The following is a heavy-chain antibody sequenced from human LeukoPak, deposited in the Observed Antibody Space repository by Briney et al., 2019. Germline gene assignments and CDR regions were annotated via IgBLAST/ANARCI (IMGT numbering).Heavy chain of an antibody. CDR2: IYYSGST. V-gene: IGHV4-59*01. D-gene: IGHD3-9*01. CDR1: GGSISSYY. CDR3: ARAVYLDDAFDI. J-gene: IGHJ3*02. Sequence: PSETLSLTCTVSGGSISSYYWSWIRQPPGKGLEWIGYIYYSGSTNYNPSLKSRVTISVDTSKNQFSLKLSSVTAADTAVHYCARAVYLDDAFDIWGQGTMVTVSS.